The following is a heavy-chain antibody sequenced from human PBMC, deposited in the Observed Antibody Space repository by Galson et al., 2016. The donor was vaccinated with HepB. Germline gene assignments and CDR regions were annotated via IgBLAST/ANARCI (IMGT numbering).Heavy chain of an antibody. V-gene: IGHV3-23*01. CDR1: GFTFSTYA. CDR3: AKVTTMIVVYYYAMDV. CDR2: ISGGGGNT. D-gene: IGHD3-22*01. Sequence: SLRLSCAASGFTFSTYAMNWVRQAPGKGLEWVSGISGGGGNTYYADSVKGRFTISKDNSKNKLYLQMNSLRAEDTAVYYCAKVTTMIVVYYYAMDVWGQGTTVTVSS. J-gene: IGHJ6*02.